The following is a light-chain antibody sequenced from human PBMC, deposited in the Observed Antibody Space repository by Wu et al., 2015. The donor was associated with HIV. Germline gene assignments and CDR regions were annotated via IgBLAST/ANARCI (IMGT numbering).Light chain of an antibody. J-gene: IGKJ2*01. CDR2: CI. CDR3: QQYGSSPYT. V-gene: IGKV3-20*01. Sequence: EIVLTQSPGTLSLSPGERATLSCRASQSVSSTYLAWYQQKPGQGSQAPHLWCIQQGHWHPRQVQWQWVWDRLHSHHQQTGAWEDFAVYYCQQYGSSPYTFGQGTKLEIK. CDR1: QSVSSTY.